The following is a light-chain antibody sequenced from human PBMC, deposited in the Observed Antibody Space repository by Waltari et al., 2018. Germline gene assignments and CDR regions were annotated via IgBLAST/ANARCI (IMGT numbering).Light chain of an antibody. CDR1: SSDVGGYNY. Sequence: ALTQPASVSGSPGQSITISCTGSSSDVGGYNYVSWYQQHPGKAPKLMIFDVNNRASGVSNRFSGSKSGNTASLTISGLQVEDEAEYYCCSFTRSSTWVFGGGTKLTVL. CDR2: DVN. V-gene: IGLV2-14*03. J-gene: IGLJ3*02. CDR3: CSFTRSSTWV.